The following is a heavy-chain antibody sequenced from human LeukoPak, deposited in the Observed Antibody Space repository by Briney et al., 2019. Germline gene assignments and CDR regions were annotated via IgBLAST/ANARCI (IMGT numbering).Heavy chain of an antibody. CDR2: INPNSGGT. D-gene: IGHD3-10*01. J-gene: IGHJ5*02. Sequence: ASVKVSCKASGYTFTGYYMHWVRQAPGQGLEWMGWINPNSGGTNYAQKFQGRVTMTRDTSISTAYMELSRLRSDDTAVYYCARGYLTSTMVRGVIGWFDPWGQGTLVTVSS. CDR3: ARGYLTSTMVRGVIGWFDP. V-gene: IGHV1-2*02. CDR1: GYTFTGYY.